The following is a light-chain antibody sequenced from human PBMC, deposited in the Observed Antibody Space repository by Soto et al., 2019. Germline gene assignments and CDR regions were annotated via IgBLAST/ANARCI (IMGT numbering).Light chain of an antibody. CDR1: KTDIGGYDF. Sequence: QSALTQPPSASGSPGQSVTISCTGTKTDIGGYDFVSWYQHHPGKAPRLIISEVVQRPSGVPDRFSGSKSGNTASLTGSGLQAADEADYCCKSYCRRKTYGFGSGTQLTVL. CDR2: EVV. CDR3: KSYCRRKTYG. J-gene: IGLJ1*01. V-gene: IGLV2-8*01.